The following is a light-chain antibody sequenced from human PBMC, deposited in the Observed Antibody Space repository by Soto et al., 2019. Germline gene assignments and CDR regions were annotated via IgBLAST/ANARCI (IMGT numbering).Light chain of an antibody. J-gene: IGLJ2*01. CDR2: DVN. CDR1: SSDVGDYNY. Sequence: QSVLTQPASVSGSPGQSITISCTGTSSDVGDYNYVSWYQQHPGKAPKLMIYDVNNRPSGVSNRFSGSKSGNTASLTISGLQAEDEADYFCSSYPSTGTLVVLGGGTKLTVL. V-gene: IGLV2-14*03. CDR3: SSYPSTGTLVV.